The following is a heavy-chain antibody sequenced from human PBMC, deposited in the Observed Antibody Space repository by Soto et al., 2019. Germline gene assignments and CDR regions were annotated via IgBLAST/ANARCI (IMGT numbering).Heavy chain of an antibody. Sequence: GGSRRLSCAASGFTFSSYEMNWVRQAPGKGLEWVSYISSSGSTIYYADSVKGRFTISRDNAKNSLYLQMNGLRAEDTAVYYCARQRGEYSSSSPHYYYYGMDVWGQGTTVTVSS. CDR2: ISSSGSTI. CDR3: ARQRGEYSSSSPHYYYYGMDV. J-gene: IGHJ6*02. CDR1: GFTFSSYE. D-gene: IGHD6-6*01. V-gene: IGHV3-48*03.